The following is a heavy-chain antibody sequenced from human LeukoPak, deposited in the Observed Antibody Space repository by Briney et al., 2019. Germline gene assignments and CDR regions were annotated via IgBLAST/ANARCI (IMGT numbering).Heavy chain of an antibody. D-gene: IGHD3-10*01. CDR3: ARDRGSPDSFDI. CDR1: GFTSTPFW. V-gene: IGHV3-74*01. J-gene: IGHJ3*02. Sequence: SGGSLRLSCVASGFTSTPFWMHWVRQAPGKGLVWVSHINSDESSRNYADSVKGRFTISRDNAKNTLYLQMSSLRAEDTAVYYCARDRGSPDSFDIWGQGTMVTVSS. CDR2: INSDESSR.